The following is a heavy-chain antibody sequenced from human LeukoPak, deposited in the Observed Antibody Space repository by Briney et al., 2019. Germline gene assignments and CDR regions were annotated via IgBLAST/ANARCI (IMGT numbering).Heavy chain of an antibody. D-gene: IGHD2-2*01. J-gene: IGHJ6*02. CDR3: ARLDAYCSSTSCRYYYYGMDV. CDR1: GGSISSSSYY. CDR2: IYYSGST. V-gene: IGHV4-39*01. Sequence: PSETLSLTCTVSGGSISSSSYYWGWIRQPPGKGLEWIGSIYYSGSTYYNPSLKSRVTISVDTSKNQFSLKLSSVTAADTAVYYCARLDAYCSSTSCRYYYYGMDVWGQGATVTVSS.